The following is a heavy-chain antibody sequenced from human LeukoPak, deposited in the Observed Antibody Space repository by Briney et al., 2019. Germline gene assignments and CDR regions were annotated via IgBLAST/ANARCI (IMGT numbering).Heavy chain of an antibody. D-gene: IGHD4-17*01. J-gene: IGHJ4*02. CDR3: AKLVKERVTTVTKSYYFDY. Sequence: PGASLRLSCAASGFTISSYAMSWVRQAPGKGLEWVSAISGSGGSTYYADSVKGGFTISRDNSKNTLYLQMNSLRAEDTAVYYCAKLVKERVTTVTKSYYFDYWGQGPLVTVSS. V-gene: IGHV3-23*01. CDR2: ISGSGGST. CDR1: GFTISSYA.